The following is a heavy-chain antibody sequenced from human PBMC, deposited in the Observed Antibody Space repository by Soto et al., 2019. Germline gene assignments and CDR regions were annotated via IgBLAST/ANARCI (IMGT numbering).Heavy chain of an antibody. Sequence: WETLSLTCTVPGGSISSYYWSWIRQPPGKGLEWIGYIYYSGSTNYNPSLKSRVTISVDTSKNQFSLKLSSVTAADTAVYYCARLSQQWLLTLFDYWGQGTLVTVSS. CDR1: GGSISSYY. CDR3: ARLSQQWLLTLFDY. V-gene: IGHV4-59*08. D-gene: IGHD6-19*01. CDR2: IYYSGST. J-gene: IGHJ4*02.